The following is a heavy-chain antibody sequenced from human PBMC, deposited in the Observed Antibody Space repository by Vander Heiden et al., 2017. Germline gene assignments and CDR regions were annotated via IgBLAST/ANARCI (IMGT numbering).Heavy chain of an antibody. CDR1: GFSFGSYW. V-gene: IGHV3-74*01. CDR2: IKNDGSIT. Sequence: EVQLVESGGGLIESGGYRRLSSAASGFSFGSYWMHWARQVPGKGLVWVSRIKNDGSITNNADSVKGRFTISRDNPKNTVYLQMNSLRGEDTAVYYCGRGALGYYVEYLGQGTLVTVSS. J-gene: IGHJ4*02. D-gene: IGHD1-26*01. CDR3: GRGALGYYVEY.